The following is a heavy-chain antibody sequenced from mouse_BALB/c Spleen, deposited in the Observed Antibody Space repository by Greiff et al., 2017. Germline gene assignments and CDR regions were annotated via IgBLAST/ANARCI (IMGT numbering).Heavy chain of an antibody. J-gene: IGHJ2*01. Sequence: QVQLKQSGAELVRPGSSVKISCKASGYAFSSYWMNWVKQRPGQGLEWIGQIYPGDGDTNYNGKFKGKATLTADKSSSTAYMQLSSLTSEDSAVYFCARGITTPYYFDYWGQGTTLTVSS. V-gene: IGHV1-80*01. D-gene: IGHD1-2*01. CDR3: ARGITTPYYFDY. CDR2: IYPGDGDT. CDR1: GYAFSSYW.